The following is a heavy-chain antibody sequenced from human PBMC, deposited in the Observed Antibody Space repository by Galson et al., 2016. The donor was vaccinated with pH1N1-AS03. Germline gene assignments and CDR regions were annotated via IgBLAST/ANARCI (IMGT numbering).Heavy chain of an antibody. CDR1: GFTVSVNY. CDR3: ARDPSSGSYYERDY. V-gene: IGHV3-66*02. D-gene: IGHD1-26*01. Sequence: SLRLSCAASGFTVSVNYMNWVRQAPGKGLERVSVIYSDGSTYYADSVKGRFTISRDKSKNTLYLQMSSLRTEDTSVYYCARDPSSGSYYERDYWGQGTLVTVSS. CDR2: IYSDGST. J-gene: IGHJ4*02.